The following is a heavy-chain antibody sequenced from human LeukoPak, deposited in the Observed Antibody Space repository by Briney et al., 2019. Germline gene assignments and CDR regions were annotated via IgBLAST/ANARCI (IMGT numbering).Heavy chain of an antibody. CDR3: ARDRWYCSGDSCSWFDP. D-gene: IGHD2-15*01. J-gene: IGHJ5*02. Sequence: GASVKVSCKASGYTFTSYGISWVRQAPGQGLEWMGWISAYNGNTNYAQKLQGRVTMTTDTSTSTAYMELRSLRSDDTAVYYCARDRWYCSGDSCSWFDPWGQGTLVTVSS. CDR2: ISAYNGNT. V-gene: IGHV1-18*01. CDR1: GYTFTSYG.